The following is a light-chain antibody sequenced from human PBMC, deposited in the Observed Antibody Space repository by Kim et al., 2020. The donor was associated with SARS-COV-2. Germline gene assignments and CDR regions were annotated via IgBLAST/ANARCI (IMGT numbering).Light chain of an antibody. CDR3: SSYTTTSSWV. V-gene: IGLV1-44*01. CDR2: SNN. CDR1: SSNIGSNT. Sequence: TQPPSASGTPGQRVTISCSGSSSNIGSNTVNWYQQLPGTAPKLLIYSNNQRPSGVPVRFSGSKSGTSASLAISGLQAEDEADYHCSSYTTTSSWVFGGGTQLTVL. J-gene: IGLJ3*02.